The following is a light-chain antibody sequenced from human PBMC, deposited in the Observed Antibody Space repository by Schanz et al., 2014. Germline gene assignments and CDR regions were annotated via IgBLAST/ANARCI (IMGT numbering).Light chain of an antibody. Sequence: QSALTQPASVSGSPGQSITISCTGTSSDVGAYNYVSWYQQPPGKAPKLMIYDVSNRPSGVSNRFSGSTSGNTASLTVSGLQAEDEADYYCSSYAGSNNVVFGGGTKLTVL. CDR1: SSDVGAYNY. V-gene: IGLV2-14*01. J-gene: IGLJ2*01. CDR2: DVS. CDR3: SSYAGSNNVV.